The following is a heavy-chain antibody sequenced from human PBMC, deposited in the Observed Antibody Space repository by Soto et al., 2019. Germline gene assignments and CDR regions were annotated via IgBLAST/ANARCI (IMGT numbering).Heavy chain of an antibody. J-gene: IGHJ4*02. CDR2: IWYDGSNK. D-gene: IGHD4-17*01. Sequence: QVQLVESGGGVVQPGRSLRLSCAASGFTFSSYGMHWVRQAPGKGLEWVAVIWYDGSNKYYADSVKGRFTISRDNSKNTLYLQMNSLRAEDTAVYYCARGLSDDYVFDYWGQGTLVTVSS. CDR3: ARGLSDDYVFDY. V-gene: IGHV3-33*01. CDR1: GFTFSSYG.